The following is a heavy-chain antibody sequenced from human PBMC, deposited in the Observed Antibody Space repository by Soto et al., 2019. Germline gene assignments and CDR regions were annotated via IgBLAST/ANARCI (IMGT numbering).Heavy chain of an antibody. CDR2: IKSKTDGGTT. CDR1: GFTFSNAW. D-gene: IGHD3-16*01. J-gene: IGHJ4*02. V-gene: IGHV3-15*01. Sequence: GGSLRLSCAASGFTFSNAWMSWVRQAPGKGLEWVGRIKSKTDGGTTDYAAPVKGRFTISRDDSKNTLYLQMNSLKTEATAVYYCTAERGMGGELPFDYWGQGTLVTVSS. CDR3: TAERGMGGELPFDY.